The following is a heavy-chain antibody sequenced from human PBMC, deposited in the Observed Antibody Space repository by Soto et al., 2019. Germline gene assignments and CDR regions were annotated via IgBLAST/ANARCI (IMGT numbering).Heavy chain of an antibody. J-gene: IGHJ1*01. CDR3: AKDGEDIVVVVAATPLQH. CDR2: ISYDGSNK. V-gene: IGHV3-30*18. D-gene: IGHD2-15*01. CDR1: GFTFSSYG. Sequence: GGSLRLSCAASGFTFSSYGMHWVRQAPGKGLEWVAVISYDGSNKYYADSVKGRFTISRDNSKNTLYLQMNSLRAEDTAVYYCAKDGEDIVVVVAATPLQHWGQGTLVTVSS.